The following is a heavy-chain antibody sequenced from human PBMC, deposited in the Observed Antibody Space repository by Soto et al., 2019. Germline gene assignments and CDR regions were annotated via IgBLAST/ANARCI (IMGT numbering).Heavy chain of an antibody. CDR1: GFTLSRHT. Sequence: GGSLRLSCAASGFTLSRHTMNWVRQAPGKGLEWVSFIGSRTSDIYYADSVKGRFTISRDNAKNSLYLDLTRLRAEDTAVYFCVRDYYDTSGYPNTFNMWGQGTMVTVSS. V-gene: IGHV3-21*01. D-gene: IGHD3-22*01. CDR2: IGSRTSDI. J-gene: IGHJ3*02. CDR3: VRDYYDTSGYPNTFNM.